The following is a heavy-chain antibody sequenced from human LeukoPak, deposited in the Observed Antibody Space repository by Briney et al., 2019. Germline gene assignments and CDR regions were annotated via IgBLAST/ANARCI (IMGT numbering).Heavy chain of an antibody. CDR1: GYTFISYG. Sequence: VASVKVSCKTSGYTFISYGISWVRQAPGQGLEWMGWISVYNGNRNYAQNLQGRLTMTTDTSTSTAYMELRSLRSDDTAVYYCARTPPAFECSSTICPVLDYWAQGTLVTVSS. V-gene: IGHV1-18*01. J-gene: IGHJ4*02. D-gene: IGHD2-2*01. CDR2: ISVYNGNR. CDR3: ARTPPAFECSSTICPVLDY.